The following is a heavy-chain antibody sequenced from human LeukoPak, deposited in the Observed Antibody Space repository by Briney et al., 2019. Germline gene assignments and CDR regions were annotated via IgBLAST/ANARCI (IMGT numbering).Heavy chain of an antibody. CDR2: IYYSGST. D-gene: IGHD4-23*01. Sequence: SETLSLTCTVSGGSISSHYWSWLRQPPGKGLEWIGYIYYSGSTNYNPSLKSRVTISVDTSKNQFSLKLTSVTAADTAVYYCARTRAYGGRPDYWGQGTLVTVSS. CDR3: ARTRAYGGRPDY. V-gene: IGHV4-59*11. J-gene: IGHJ4*02. CDR1: GGSISSHY.